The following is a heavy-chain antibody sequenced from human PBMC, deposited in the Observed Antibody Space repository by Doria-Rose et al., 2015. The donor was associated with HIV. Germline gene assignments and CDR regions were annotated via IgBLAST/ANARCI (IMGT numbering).Heavy chain of an antibody. Sequence: QVQLVQSGPVLVKPTETLTLTCTVSGVSLSSPGMGVSWIRQPPGKALEWLANIFSDDEGSYRTSLKSRLTISRDTSKSQVVLTMTDMDPVDTATYYCARIKSSRWYHKYYFDFWGQGTLVIVSA. J-gene: IGHJ4*02. CDR3: ARIKSSRWYHKYYFDF. V-gene: IGHV2-26*01. D-gene: IGHD6-13*01. CDR1: GVSLSSPGMG. CDR2: IFSDDEG.